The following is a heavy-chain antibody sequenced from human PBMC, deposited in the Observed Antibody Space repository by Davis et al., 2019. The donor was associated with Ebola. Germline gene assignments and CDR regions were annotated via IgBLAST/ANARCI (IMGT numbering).Heavy chain of an antibody. J-gene: IGHJ4*02. Sequence: GESLKISCAASGFTFSSYSMNWVRQAPGKGLEWVSSISSSSSYIYYADSVKGRFTISRDNSKNTLYLQMNSLRAEDTAVYYCAKDIDYGSGSYDYWGQGTLVTVSS. CDR2: ISSSSSYI. CDR3: AKDIDYGSGSYDY. D-gene: IGHD3-10*01. CDR1: GFTFSSYS. V-gene: IGHV3-21*04.